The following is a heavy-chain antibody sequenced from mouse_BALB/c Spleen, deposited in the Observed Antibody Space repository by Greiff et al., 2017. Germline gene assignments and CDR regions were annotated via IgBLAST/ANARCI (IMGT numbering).Heavy chain of an antibody. D-gene: IGHD4-1*01. CDR3: TRTGTGSAWFAY. CDR1: GFTFSNYW. CDR2: IRLKSNNYAT. Sequence: EVQGVESGGGLVQPGGSMKLSCVASGFTFSNYWMNWVRQSPEKGLEWVAEIRLKSNNYATHYAESVKGRFTISRDDSKSSVYLQMNNLRAEDTGFYYCTRTGTGSAWFAYWGQGTLVTVSA. J-gene: IGHJ3*01. V-gene: IGHV6-6*02.